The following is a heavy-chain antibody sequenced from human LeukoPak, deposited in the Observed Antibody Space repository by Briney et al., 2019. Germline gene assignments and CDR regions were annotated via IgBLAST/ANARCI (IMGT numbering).Heavy chain of an antibody. V-gene: IGHV1-69*05. CDR2: IIPIFGTA. CDR3: SRDRVRGYSYGGFDY. J-gene: IGHJ4*02. D-gene: IGHD5-18*01. CDR1: GGTFSSYA. Sequence: ASVTVSFTASGGTFSSYAISWARQAPGQGLELMGGIIPIFGTANYAQKFQGRVTITTDESTTTAYMELSSLRSEDTAVSYCSRDRVRGYSYGGFDYWGQGTLVTVSS.